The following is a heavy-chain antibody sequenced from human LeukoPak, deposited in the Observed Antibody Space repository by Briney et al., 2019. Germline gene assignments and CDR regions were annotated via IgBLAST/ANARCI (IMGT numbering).Heavy chain of an antibody. J-gene: IGHJ4*02. V-gene: IGHV3-53*01. D-gene: IGHD1-26*01. Sequence: GGSLRLSCAACGFTVRSNYMSWVRQAPGKGLEWVSVIYTGGSTYYADSVKGRFTISRDNSKNTLYLQMSSLRAEDTAVYYCARFSSGSFDYWGQGTLVTVSS. CDR3: ARFSSGSFDY. CDR2: IYTGGST. CDR1: GFTVRSNY.